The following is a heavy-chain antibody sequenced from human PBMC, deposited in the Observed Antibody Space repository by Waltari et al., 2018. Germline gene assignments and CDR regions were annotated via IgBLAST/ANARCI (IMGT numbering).Heavy chain of an antibody. D-gene: IGHD1-26*01. CDR3: ARGVSLELQGYFDY. V-gene: IGHV3-53*01. CDR1: GFTVSSNY. Sequence: EVQLVESGGGLIQPGGSLRLSCAASGFTVSSNYLSWVRQAPGKGRGWGSVIYSGGSTYDADSVKGRFTISRDNSKNTLYLQMNSLRAEDTAVYYCARGVSLELQGYFDYWGQGTLVTVSS. J-gene: IGHJ4*02. CDR2: IYSGGST.